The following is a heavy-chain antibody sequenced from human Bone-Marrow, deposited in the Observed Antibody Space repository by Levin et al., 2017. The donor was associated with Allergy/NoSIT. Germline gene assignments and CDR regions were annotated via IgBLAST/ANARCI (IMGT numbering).Heavy chain of an antibody. CDR2: TYTSGST. D-gene: IGHD5-12*01. Sequence: SETLSLTCTVSGGSISSVSYYWSWIRQPAGKGLEWIGRTYTSGSTNYNPSLKSRVTISVDTSKNQFSLKLSSVTVADTAVYFCARGRYSGYDSLFFFDYWGQGALVTVSS. CDR3: ARGRYSGYDSLFFFDY. J-gene: IGHJ4*02. V-gene: IGHV4-61*02. CDR1: GGSISSVSYY.